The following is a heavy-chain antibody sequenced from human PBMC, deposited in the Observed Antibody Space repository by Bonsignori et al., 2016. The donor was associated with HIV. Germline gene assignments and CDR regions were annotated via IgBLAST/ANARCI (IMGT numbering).Heavy chain of an antibody. CDR3: ARHRGDYTDYGYAHYGLDV. CDR2: INHRGTT. J-gene: IGHJ6*02. CDR1: GGSLSGYY. D-gene: IGHD4-11*01. Sequence: QVQLQQRGGGLLKPSETLSLTCAVFGGSLSGYYWSWIRQPPGKGLEWIAEINHRGTTGYNPSLNSRVTISVDTSKNHVSLDLTSVTAADTAVYFCARHRGDYTDYGYAHYGLDVWGQGP. V-gene: IGHV4-34*01.